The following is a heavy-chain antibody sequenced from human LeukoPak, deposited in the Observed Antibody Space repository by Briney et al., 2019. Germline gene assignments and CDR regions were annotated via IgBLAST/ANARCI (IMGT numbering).Heavy chain of an antibody. CDR1: GFTFSSYW. CDR3: ARVQVVVTALDAFDI. V-gene: IGHV3-7*01. J-gene: IGHJ3*02. D-gene: IGHD2-21*02. CDR2: IKQDGSEK. Sequence: GGSLRLSCAASGFTFSSYWMSWVRQAPGKGLEWVANIKQDGSEKYYVDSVKGRFTISRDNAKNSLYLQMYSLGAEDTAVYYCARVQVVVTALDAFDIWGQGTMVTVSS.